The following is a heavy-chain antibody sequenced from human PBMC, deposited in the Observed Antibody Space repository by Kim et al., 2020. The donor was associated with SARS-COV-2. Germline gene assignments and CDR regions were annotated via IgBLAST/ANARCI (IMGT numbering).Heavy chain of an antibody. CDR1: DFSVASSY. CDR3: ARDTLSFYGLGV. V-gene: IGHV3-53*01. Sequence: GGSLRLSCVASDFSVASSYMNWVRQAPGKGLEWVSVMYSSGTTYYQDSVKGRFTMSRDNSLNTVFLQMNSLRAEDTAAYFCARDTLSFYGLGVWGQGTTV. CDR2: MYSSGTT. D-gene: IGHD2-15*01. J-gene: IGHJ6*02.